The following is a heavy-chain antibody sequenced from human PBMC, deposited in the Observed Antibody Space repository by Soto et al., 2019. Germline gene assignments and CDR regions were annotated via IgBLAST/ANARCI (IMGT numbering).Heavy chain of an antibody. V-gene: IGHV1-46*01. J-gene: IGHJ4*02. CDR3: ARVPYSDGLLSYLDY. D-gene: IGHD5-18*01. CDR1: GYTFTYYH. CDR2: INPNGGDT. Sequence: ASVKVSCKASGYTFTYYHVHWVRQAPGQGLEWMGIINPNGGDTTYAQKFQGRVTMTRDTSTSTVYMEMSSLRSEDTALYYCARVPYSDGLLSYLDYWGQGTLVTVSS.